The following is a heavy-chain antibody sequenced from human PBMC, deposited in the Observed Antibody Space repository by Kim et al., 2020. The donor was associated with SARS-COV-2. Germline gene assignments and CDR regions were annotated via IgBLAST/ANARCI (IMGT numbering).Heavy chain of an antibody. J-gene: IGHJ3*02. D-gene: IGHD4-17*01. CDR2: ISYDGSNK. Sequence: GGSLRLSCAASGFTFSSYAMHWVRQAPGKGLEWVAVISYDGSNKYYADSVKGRFTISRDNSKNTLYLQMNSLRAEDTAVYYCARDRGGRGDYGDYTLIAFDIWGQGTMVTVSS. CDR3: ARDRGGRGDYGDYTLIAFDI. V-gene: IGHV3-30-3*01. CDR1: GFTFSSYA.